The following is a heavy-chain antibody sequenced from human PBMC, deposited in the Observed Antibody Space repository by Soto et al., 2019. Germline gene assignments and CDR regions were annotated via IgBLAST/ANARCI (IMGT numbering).Heavy chain of an antibody. Sequence: ASVKVSCKASGYTFTSYGISWVRQAPGQGLEWMGWISAYNGNTNYAQKLQGRVTTTTDTSTSTAYMELRSLRSDDTAVYYCARKSPMVRGVIISYYYYYGMDVWGQGTTVTVSS. CDR3: ARKSPMVRGVIISYYYYYGMDV. V-gene: IGHV1-18*04. D-gene: IGHD3-10*01. J-gene: IGHJ6*02. CDR1: GYTFTSYG. CDR2: ISAYNGNT.